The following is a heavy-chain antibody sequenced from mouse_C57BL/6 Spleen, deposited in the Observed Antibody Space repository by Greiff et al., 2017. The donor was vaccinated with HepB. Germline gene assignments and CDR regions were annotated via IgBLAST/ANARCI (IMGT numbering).Heavy chain of an antibody. V-gene: IGHV1-81*01. CDR3: ARRPAQAGFAY. CDR2: IYPRSGNT. CDR1: GYTFTSYG. Sequence: VQLQQSGAELARPGASVKLSCKASGYTFTSYGISWVKQRTGQGLEWIGEIYPRSGNTYYNEKFKGKATLTADKSSSTAYMELRSLTSEDSAVYFCARRPAQAGFAYWGQGTLVTVSA. J-gene: IGHJ3*01. D-gene: IGHD3-2*02.